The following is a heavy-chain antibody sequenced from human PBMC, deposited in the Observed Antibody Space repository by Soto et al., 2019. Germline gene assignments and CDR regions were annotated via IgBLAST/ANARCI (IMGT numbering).Heavy chain of an antibody. CDR1: GFTFSTYV. D-gene: IGHD6-19*01. CDR2: ISSNGANN. CDR3: VKQSAGWFFDF. Sequence: GGSLRLSCAASGFTFSTYVMHWVRQAPGKGLEWVAVISSNGANNNYVDSVKGRFTISRDQSKNTLYLQMNSLRTEDTALYDCVKQSAGWFFDFWGLGTLVTVSS. V-gene: IGHV3-30*18. J-gene: IGHJ5*01.